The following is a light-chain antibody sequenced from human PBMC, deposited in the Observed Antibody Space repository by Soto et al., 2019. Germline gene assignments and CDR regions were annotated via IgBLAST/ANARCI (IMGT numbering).Light chain of an antibody. J-gene: IGLJ3*02. CDR2: EVS. CDR3: TSFTTISTWV. Sequence: QSVLTQPASVSGSPGQSITISCTATSSDVGGYNYVSWFQQHPGKAPKLKIYEVSNRPSGVSNRFSGSKSGNTASLTISELQAEDEADYYCTSFTTISTWVFGGGTKVTVL. CDR1: SSDVGGYNY. V-gene: IGLV2-14*01.